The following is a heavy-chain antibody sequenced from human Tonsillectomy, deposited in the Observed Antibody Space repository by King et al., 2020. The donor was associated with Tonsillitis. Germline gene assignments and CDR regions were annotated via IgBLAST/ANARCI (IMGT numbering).Heavy chain of an antibody. CDR1: GVSISSSDHY. Sequence: QLQESGPGVVKPSETLSLTCTVSGVSISSSDHYWAWIRQPPGKGLEWIGYLSYSGDIFYNPSLRRRITKSGGTSENRFSLRLTSVTAADTAVYFCARYVSGSFDYWGQGALVTVSS. CDR3: ARYVSGSFDY. CDR2: LSYSGDI. D-gene: IGHD1-26*01. J-gene: IGHJ4*02. V-gene: IGHV4-39*01.